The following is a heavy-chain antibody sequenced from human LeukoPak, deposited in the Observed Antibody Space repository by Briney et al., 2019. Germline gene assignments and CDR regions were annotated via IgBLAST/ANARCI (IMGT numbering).Heavy chain of an antibody. D-gene: IGHD3-10*01. CDR3: AKGSRAQGYYFDF. CDR1: GFTFSSYA. CDR2: ISGSGGST. V-gene: IGHV3-23*01. J-gene: IGHJ4*02. Sequence: GGSLRLSCAASGFTFSSYAMSWVRQAPGKGLEWVSAISGSGGSTYYADSVKGRFTISRDNSKNTLYLQMNSLRAEDTAAYYCAKGSRAQGYYFDFWGQGILVTVSS.